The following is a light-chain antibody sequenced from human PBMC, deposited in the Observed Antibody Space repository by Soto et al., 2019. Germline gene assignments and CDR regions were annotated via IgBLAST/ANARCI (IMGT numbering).Light chain of an antibody. Sequence: DIQMTQSPSTLSASVGDSVTITCRASQSIGNWLAWYQQKPGKSPRLLIYLASNLDTGVPTRFSGSGFGTDFTLTISSLQPDDLATYYCQQYNSYSWTFGQGTKVDIK. CDR2: LAS. CDR1: QSIGNW. V-gene: IGKV1-5*03. J-gene: IGKJ1*01. CDR3: QQYNSYSWT.